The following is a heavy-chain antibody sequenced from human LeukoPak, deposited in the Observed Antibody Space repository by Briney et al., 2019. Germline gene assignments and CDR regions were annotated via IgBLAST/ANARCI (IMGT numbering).Heavy chain of an antibody. CDR1: GFTFSSYA. CDR2: ISGSDDST. Sequence: GGSLRLSCAASGFTFSSYAMSWVRQAPGKGLEWVSAISGSDDSTYYADSVKGRFTISRDNSKNTVYLLMNSLRAEDTAVYYCAKDRYGDFYNWFDPWGQGTLVTVSS. V-gene: IGHV3-23*01. D-gene: IGHD4-17*01. J-gene: IGHJ5*02. CDR3: AKDRYGDFYNWFDP.